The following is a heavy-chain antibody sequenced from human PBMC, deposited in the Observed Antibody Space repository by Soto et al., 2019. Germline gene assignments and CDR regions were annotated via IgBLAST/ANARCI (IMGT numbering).Heavy chain of an antibody. CDR1: GFTFSSYG. CDR3: AKDMEEYSGYDTRIYYYYGMDV. V-gene: IGHV3-30*18. J-gene: IGHJ6*02. Sequence: QPGGSLRLSCAASGFTFSSYGMHWVRQAPGKGLEWVAVISYDGSNKYYADSVKGRFTISRDNSKNTLYLQMNSLRAEDTAVYYCAKDMEEYSGYDTRIYYYYGMDVWGQGTTVTVSS. D-gene: IGHD5-12*01. CDR2: ISYDGSNK.